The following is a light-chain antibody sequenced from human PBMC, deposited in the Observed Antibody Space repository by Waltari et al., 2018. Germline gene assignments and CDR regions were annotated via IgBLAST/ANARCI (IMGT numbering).Light chain of an antibody. CDR2: AAS. CDR1: QSIAGR. CDR3: QQSYSAPRT. V-gene: IGKV1-39*01. J-gene: IGKJ2*01. Sequence: DIQMTQSPSSLSASVGDRVTITCRASQSIAGRVNCYQQKPGRAPKLLIHAASTLQSGVPPRFSGSGSGTEFTLTISSLQPEDFSTYYCQQSYSAPRTFGQGTKLDIK.